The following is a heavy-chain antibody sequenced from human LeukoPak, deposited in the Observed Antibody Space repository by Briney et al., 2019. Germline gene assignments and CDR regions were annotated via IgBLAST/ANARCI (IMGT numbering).Heavy chain of an antibody. CDR3: YTLSSEKPSPLDY. D-gene: IGHD3-16*02. Sequence: GGSLRLSCAASGFTFSSDWMSWVRQAPGKGLEWVASIKQDGSEKYYVDSVKGRFTISRDNAKNSMYLQLNSLRAKDTAAYYCYTLSSEKPSPLDYWGQGTLVTVSS. J-gene: IGHJ4*02. CDR1: GFTFSSDW. V-gene: IGHV3-7*05. CDR2: IKQDGSEK.